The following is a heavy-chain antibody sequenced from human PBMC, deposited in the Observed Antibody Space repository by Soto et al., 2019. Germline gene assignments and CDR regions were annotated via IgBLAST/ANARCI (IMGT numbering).Heavy chain of an antibody. V-gene: IGHV3-33*01. CDR2: IWYDGSNK. CDR1: GFTFSSYG. D-gene: IGHD3-22*01. J-gene: IGHJ4*02. CDR3: ARDRKITMRAPGY. Sequence: GSLRRCCAASGFTFSSYGMHWVRQAPGKGLEWVAVIWYDGSNKYYADSVKGRFTISRDNSKNTLYLQMNSLRAEDTAVYYCARDRKITMRAPGYWGQGPLVTVSS.